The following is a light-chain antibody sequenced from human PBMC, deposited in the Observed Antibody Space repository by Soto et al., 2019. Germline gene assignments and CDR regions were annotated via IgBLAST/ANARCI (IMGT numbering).Light chain of an antibody. Sequence: DIQMTQSPSTLSASVGDRVTITCRASQSISSWLAWYQQKPGKAPKLLIYDASSLESGVPSRFSGSGSGTEFTLTIISLQPDDFATYYCQQYNGFSSFGQGTKVEIK. CDR3: QQYNGFSS. J-gene: IGKJ1*01. V-gene: IGKV1-5*01. CDR2: DAS. CDR1: QSISSW.